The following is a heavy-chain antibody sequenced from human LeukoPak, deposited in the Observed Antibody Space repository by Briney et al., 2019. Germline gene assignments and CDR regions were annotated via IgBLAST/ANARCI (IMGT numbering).Heavy chain of an antibody. CDR2: VWYDGSNI. Sequence: GRSLRLSCAASGFPFSSYAMHWVRQAPGKGLEWVAVVWYDGSNIHYVDSVKGRFTISRDNSKSTLYLQMNSLTAEDTAVYYCARGGYSGTYYFDYWGQGTLVTVSS. V-gene: IGHV3-33*08. J-gene: IGHJ4*02. D-gene: IGHD1-26*01. CDR1: GFPFSSYA. CDR3: ARGGYSGTYYFDY.